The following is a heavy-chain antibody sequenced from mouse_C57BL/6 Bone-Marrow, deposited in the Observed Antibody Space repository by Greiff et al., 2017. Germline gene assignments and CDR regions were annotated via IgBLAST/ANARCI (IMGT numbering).Heavy chain of an antibody. CDR1: GYTFTDHT. CDR2: IYPRDGST. Sequence: QVQLQQSDAELVKPGASVKISCKVSGYTFTDHTIHWMKQRPEQGLEWIGYIYPRDGSTKYNEKFKGKATLTADKSSSTAYMQLNSLTSEYSAVYFWARWIYYGSYSYWYFDVWGTGTTVTVSS. V-gene: IGHV1-78*01. J-gene: IGHJ1*03. D-gene: IGHD2-1*01. CDR3: ARWIYYGSYSYWYFDV.